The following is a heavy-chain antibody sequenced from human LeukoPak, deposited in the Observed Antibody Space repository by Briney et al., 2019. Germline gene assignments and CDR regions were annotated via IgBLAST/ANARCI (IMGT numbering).Heavy chain of an antibody. Sequence: SQTLSLTCAISGDSVSSNSAAWNWIRQSPSRGLEWLGRTSYRSKWYRDYAVSVKSRITVNPDTSKNQFFLQLNSVTPEDTAVYYCAREFTVVGGVVNAFDIWGQGTMVTVSS. CDR3: AREFTVVGGVVNAFDI. V-gene: IGHV6-1*01. J-gene: IGHJ3*02. CDR2: TSYRSKWYR. D-gene: IGHD3-10*01. CDR1: GDSVSSNSAA.